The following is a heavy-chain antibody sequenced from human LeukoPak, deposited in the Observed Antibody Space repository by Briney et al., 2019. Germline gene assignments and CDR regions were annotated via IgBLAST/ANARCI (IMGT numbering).Heavy chain of an antibody. Sequence: KPSETLSLTCTVSGGSISSSSYYWGWIRQPPGKGLEWIGSIYYSGSTYYNPSLKSRVTISVDTSKNQFSLKLSSVTAADTAVYYCARGVGNWFDPWGQGTLVTVSS. CDR3: ARGVGNWFDP. CDR1: GGSISSSSYY. D-gene: IGHD2-8*01. J-gene: IGHJ5*02. CDR2: IYYSGST. V-gene: IGHV4-39*01.